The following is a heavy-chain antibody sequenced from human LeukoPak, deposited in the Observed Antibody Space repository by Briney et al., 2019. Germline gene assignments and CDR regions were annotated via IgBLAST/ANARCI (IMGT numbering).Heavy chain of an antibody. CDR2: IYSGGST. J-gene: IGHJ3*02. CDR1: GLTVSRNY. CDR3: ARDSGVGATPVDAFDI. Sequence: GGSLRLSGPAPGLTVSRNYMSWVAQAPGRGLRWVSVIYSGGSTYYADSVKGRFTISRDNSKNTLYLQMNSLRAEDTAVYYCARDSGVGATPVDAFDIWGQGTMVTVSS. D-gene: IGHD1-26*01. V-gene: IGHV3-53*01.